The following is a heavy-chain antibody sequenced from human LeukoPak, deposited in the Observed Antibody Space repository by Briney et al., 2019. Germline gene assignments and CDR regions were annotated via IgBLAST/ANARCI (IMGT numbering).Heavy chain of an antibody. CDR1: GFTFGSYA. J-gene: IGHJ5*02. V-gene: IGHV3-30*04. CDR3: ARDSRSGGSCFPLDP. Sequence: GRSLRLSCAASGFTFGSYAMHWVRQAPGKGLEWVAVLSYDGSDKYYADSVKGRFTISRDNSKNTLYLQMNSLRAEDTAIYYCARDSRSGGSCFPLDPWGQGTLVTVSS. CDR2: LSYDGSDK. D-gene: IGHD2-15*01.